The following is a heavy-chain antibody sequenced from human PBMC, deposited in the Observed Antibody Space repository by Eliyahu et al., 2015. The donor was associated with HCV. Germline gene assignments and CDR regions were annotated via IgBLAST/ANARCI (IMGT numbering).Heavy chain of an antibody. Sequence: EVQLVESGGGLVQPGGSLRLSCAASGFTFXSYEMNWVRXAPGKGLXWVSYISSSGSTIYYADSVKGRFTISRDNAKNSLYLQMNSLRAEDTAVYYCAREQGGGGWFGEDAFDIWGQGTMVTVSS. CDR3: AREQGGGGWFGEDAFDI. V-gene: IGHV3-48*03. D-gene: IGHD3-10*01. J-gene: IGHJ3*02. CDR1: GFTFXSYE. CDR2: ISSSGSTI.